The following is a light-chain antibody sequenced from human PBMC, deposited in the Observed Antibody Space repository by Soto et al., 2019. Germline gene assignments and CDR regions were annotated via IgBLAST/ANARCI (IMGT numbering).Light chain of an antibody. J-gene: IGLJ3*02. V-gene: IGLV1-44*01. CDR2: SNN. CDR1: GSNT. Sequence: GSNTVNWYKQPQGTAPNPSIYSNNPRTSGVPDRISGSKSGTSASRAISGLQSEDEADYFCAAWDDRLTCSGVFGRWPSLTVL. CDR3: AAWDDRLTCSGV.